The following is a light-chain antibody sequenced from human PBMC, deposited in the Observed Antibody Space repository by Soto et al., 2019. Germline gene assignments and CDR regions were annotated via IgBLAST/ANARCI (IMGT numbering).Light chain of an antibody. J-gene: IGKJ4*01. CDR2: DAS. CDR1: QRVSSN. CDR3: QQYGSSPLT. V-gene: IGKV3-20*01. Sequence: EIVMTQSPVTLSVSPGERATLSCRASQRVSSNVAWYQQKPGQAPRLLIYDASSRATGIPDRFSGSGSGTDFTLTISRLEPEDFAVYYCQQYGSSPLTFGGGTKVDIK.